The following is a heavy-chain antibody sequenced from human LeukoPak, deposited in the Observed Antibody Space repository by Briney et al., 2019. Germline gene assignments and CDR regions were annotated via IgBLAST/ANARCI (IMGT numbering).Heavy chain of an antibody. Sequence: PSETLSLTCAVYGGSFSGYYWSWIRQPPGKGLEWIGEINHSGSTNYNPSLESRVTISVDTSKNQFSLKLSSVTAADTAVYYCARGHDSSGLDIWGQGTMVTVSS. CDR3: ARGHDSSGLDI. V-gene: IGHV4-34*01. CDR2: INHSGST. D-gene: IGHD3-22*01. CDR1: GGSFSGYY. J-gene: IGHJ3*02.